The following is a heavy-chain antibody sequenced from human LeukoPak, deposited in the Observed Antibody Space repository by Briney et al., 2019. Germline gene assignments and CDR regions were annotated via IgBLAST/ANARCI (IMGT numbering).Heavy chain of an antibody. D-gene: IGHD3-3*01. CDR2: ISGSGGST. Sequence: PGGSLRLSCAASGFTFSSYAMSWVRQAPGKGLEWVSAISGSGGSTYYADSVKGRFTISRDNSKNTLYLQMNSLRAEDTAVYYCAKDGSIDFWSGPTTGGDAFGIWGQGTMVTVSS. CDR1: GFTFSSYA. CDR3: AKDGSIDFWSGPTTGGDAFGI. V-gene: IGHV3-23*01. J-gene: IGHJ3*02.